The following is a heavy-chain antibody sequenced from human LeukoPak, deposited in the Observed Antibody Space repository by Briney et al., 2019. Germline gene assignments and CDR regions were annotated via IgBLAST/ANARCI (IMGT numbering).Heavy chain of an antibody. J-gene: IGHJ5*02. D-gene: IGHD3-10*01. V-gene: IGHV3-30*18. CDR1: GFTFSSYG. CDR2: ISYDGSNK. CDR3: AKSGSGSYGRWFDP. Sequence: GGSLRLSCAASGFTFSSYGMHWVRQAPGKGLEWVAVISYDGSNKYYADSVKGRFTISRDNSKNTLYVQMNSLRAEDTAVYYCAKSGSGSYGRWFDPWGQGTLVTVSS.